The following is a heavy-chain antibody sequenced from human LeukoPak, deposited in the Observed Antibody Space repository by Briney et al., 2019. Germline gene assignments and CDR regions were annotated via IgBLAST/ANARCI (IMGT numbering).Heavy chain of an antibody. Sequence: PSETLSLTCTVSGGSISSYYWSWIRQPPGKGLEWIGYIYYSGSTNYNPSLKSRVTISVDTSKNQFSLKLSSVTAADTAVYYCARGPSTYTIFGVVIRQDYWGQGTLVTDSA. V-gene: IGHV4-59*01. J-gene: IGHJ4*02. D-gene: IGHD3-3*01. CDR2: IYYSGST. CDR3: ARGPSTYTIFGVVIRQDY. CDR1: GGSISSYY.